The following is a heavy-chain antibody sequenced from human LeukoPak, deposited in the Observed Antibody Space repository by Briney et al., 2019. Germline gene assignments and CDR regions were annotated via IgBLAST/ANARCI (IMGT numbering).Heavy chain of an antibody. J-gene: IGHJ4*02. Sequence: KPSETLSLTWAVYGGSFSGYYWGWIRQPPGKGLEWIGEINHSGSTNYNPSLKSRVTISVDTSKNQFSLQLSSVTAADTALYYCARGRLPPRFGKQRQLGQIDYWGQGTLVTVSS. CDR2: INHSGST. CDR3: ARGRLPPRFGKQRQLGQIDY. V-gene: IGHV4-34*01. CDR1: GGSFSGYY. D-gene: IGHD6-13*01.